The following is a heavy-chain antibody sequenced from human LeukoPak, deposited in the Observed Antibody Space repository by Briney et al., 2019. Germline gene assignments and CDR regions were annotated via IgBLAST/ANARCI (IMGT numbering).Heavy chain of an antibody. Sequence: SETLSLTCAVYGGSFSGYYWSWIRQPPGKGLEWIGEINHSGSTNYNPSLKSRVTISVDTSKNQFSLKLSSVTAADTAVYYCARIDYYDSSGSKQYWGQGTLVTVSS. CDR1: GGSFSGYY. CDR3: ARIDYYDSSGSKQY. V-gene: IGHV4-34*01. D-gene: IGHD3-22*01. J-gene: IGHJ4*02. CDR2: INHSGST.